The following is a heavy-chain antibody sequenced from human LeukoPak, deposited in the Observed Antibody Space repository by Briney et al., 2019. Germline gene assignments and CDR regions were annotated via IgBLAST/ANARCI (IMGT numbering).Heavy chain of an antibody. CDR1: GGSISSSSYY. Sequence: SETLSLTCTVSGGSISSSSYYWGWIRQPPGKGLEWIGSIYYSGSTYYNPSLKSRVTMSVDTSKNQFSLKLSSVTAADTAVYYCARDPDIDSSGYYYFDYWGQGTLVTVSS. D-gene: IGHD3-22*01. CDR3: ARDPDIDSSGYYYFDY. CDR2: IYYSGST. J-gene: IGHJ4*02. V-gene: IGHV4-39*07.